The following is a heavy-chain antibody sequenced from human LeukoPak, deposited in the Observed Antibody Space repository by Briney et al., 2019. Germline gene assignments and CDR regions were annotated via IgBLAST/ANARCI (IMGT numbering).Heavy chain of an antibody. CDR2: IWYDGSNK. V-gene: IGHV3-33*06. J-gene: IGHJ4*02. Sequence: PGGSLRLSCAASGFTFSSFGMHWVRQAPGKGLEWVAVIWYDGSNKYYADSVKGRFTISRDNSKNTLYLQMNSLRAEDTAVYYCAKYRLFFIMVRGSIDYWGQGTLVTVSS. D-gene: IGHD3-10*01. CDR1: GFTFSSFG. CDR3: AKYRLFFIMVRGSIDY.